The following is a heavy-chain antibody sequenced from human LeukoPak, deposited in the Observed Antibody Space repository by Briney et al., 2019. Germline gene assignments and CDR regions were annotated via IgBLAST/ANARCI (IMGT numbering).Heavy chain of an antibody. D-gene: IGHD2-2*01. V-gene: IGHV3-7*01. CDR1: GFSFSNYW. J-gene: IGHJ4*02. CDR2: VRPDVSDT. Sequence: PGGSLTLSCAVSGFSFSNYWMIWVRQAPGKGLEWVANVRPDVSDTQHVDSMKGRFTVSRDNYENSLYLRMSSLRAEDTAVYYCATTTRSSSWDYWGQGTLVTVSS. CDR3: ATTTRSSSWDY.